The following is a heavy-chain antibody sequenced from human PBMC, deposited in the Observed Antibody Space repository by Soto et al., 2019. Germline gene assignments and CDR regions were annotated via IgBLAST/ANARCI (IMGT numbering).Heavy chain of an antibody. V-gene: IGHV4-30-2*01. Sequence: SETLSLTCAVSGGSISSGGYSWSWIRQPPGKGLEWIGYIHHSGSTYYNPSLKSRVTISVDRSKNQFSLKLSSVTAADTAVYYCARGVHYFDYWGQGTLVTVSS. CDR3: ARGVHYFDY. J-gene: IGHJ4*02. CDR1: GGSISSGGYS. CDR2: IHHSGST.